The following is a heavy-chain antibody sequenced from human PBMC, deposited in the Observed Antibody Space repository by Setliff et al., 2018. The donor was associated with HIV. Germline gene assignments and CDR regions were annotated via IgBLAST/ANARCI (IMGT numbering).Heavy chain of an antibody. Sequence: SETLSLTCAVSGYSISSSGYYWGWIRQPPGKGLEWIGSIYHSGSTYYNPSLKSRVTISVDTSKNQFSLKLTSVTAADTAVYYCARDYYDKSGFPHYYFDYWGQGALVTVSS. D-gene: IGHD3-22*01. J-gene: IGHJ4*02. CDR1: GYSISSSGYY. V-gene: IGHV4-38-2*02. CDR3: ARDYYDKSGFPHYYFDY. CDR2: IYHSGST.